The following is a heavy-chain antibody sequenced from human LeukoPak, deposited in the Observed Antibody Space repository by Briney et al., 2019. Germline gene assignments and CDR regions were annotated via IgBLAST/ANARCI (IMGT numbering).Heavy chain of an antibody. Sequence: TSQTLSLTCTVSGGSISSGDYYWSWIRQPPGKGLEWIGYIYYSGSTYYNPSLKSRVTISVDTSKNQFSLELSSVTAADTAVYYCARVLYGSGSYADYWGQGTLVTVSS. CDR2: IYYSGST. CDR1: GGSISSGDYY. D-gene: IGHD3-10*01. J-gene: IGHJ4*02. CDR3: ARVLYGSGSYADY. V-gene: IGHV4-30-4*08.